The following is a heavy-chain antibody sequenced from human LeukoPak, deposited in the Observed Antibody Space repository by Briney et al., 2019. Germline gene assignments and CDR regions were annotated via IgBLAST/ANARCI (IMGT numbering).Heavy chain of an antibody. V-gene: IGHV4-4*07. CDR1: AGSICNSY. CDR3: VRGPGRGYDLEP. D-gene: IGHD3-22*01. J-gene: IGHJ5*02. CDR2: ISTGGDI. Sequence: PSETLSLTCAVSAGSICNSYCSWARQPPGKGLQFIGHISTGGDINYNPSLRSRATMSINPSNNQLSLTLTSVTTADTAVYFCVRGPGRGYDLEPWGQGSLVTVSS.